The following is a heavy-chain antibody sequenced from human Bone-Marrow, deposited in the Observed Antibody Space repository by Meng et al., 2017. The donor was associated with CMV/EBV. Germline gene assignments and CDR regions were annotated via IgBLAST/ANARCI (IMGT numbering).Heavy chain of an antibody. Sequence: QVQLVESGGGVVQPGGSLGRSFAASGFTFSSYGMHGVRQAPGKGLEWVAFIRYDGSNKYYADSVKGRFTISRDNSKNTLYLQMNSLRAEDTAVYYCAKGDYTLDYWGQGTLVTVSS. J-gene: IGHJ4*02. CDR2: IRYDGSNK. D-gene: IGHD4-11*01. V-gene: IGHV3-30*02. CDR3: AKGDYTLDY. CDR1: GFTFSSYG.